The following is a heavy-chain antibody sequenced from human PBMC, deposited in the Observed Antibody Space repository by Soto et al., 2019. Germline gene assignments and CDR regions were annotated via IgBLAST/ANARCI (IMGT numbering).Heavy chain of an antibody. V-gene: IGHV4-59*08. J-gene: IGHJ6*02. D-gene: IGHD6-25*01. CDR3: ARQVSSAWPPYYYDMDV. CDR1: VGSISSYF. CDR2: IHYSGST. Sequence: PSETLSLTCTVSVGSISSYFWSWIRQPPGRGLEWIGHIHYSGSTNYNPSLKSRVTISVDTSKNQVSLKLSSVTAADTAMYFCARQVSSAWPPYYYDMDVWGQGTTVTVSS.